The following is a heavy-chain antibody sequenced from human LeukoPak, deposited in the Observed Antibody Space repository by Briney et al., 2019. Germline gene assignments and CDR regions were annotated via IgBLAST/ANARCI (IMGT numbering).Heavy chain of an antibody. J-gene: IGHJ3*02. CDR3: ARAKGSIVIVPAAITAFDI. CDR2: INHSGST. D-gene: IGHD2-2*02. CDR1: GGSFSGYY. Sequence: SETLSLTCAVYGGSFSGYYWSWIRQPPGKGLEWIGEINHSGSTNYNPSLKSRVTISVDTSKNQFSLKLISVTAADTAVYYCARAKGSIVIVPAAITAFDIWGQGTMVTVSS. V-gene: IGHV4-34*01.